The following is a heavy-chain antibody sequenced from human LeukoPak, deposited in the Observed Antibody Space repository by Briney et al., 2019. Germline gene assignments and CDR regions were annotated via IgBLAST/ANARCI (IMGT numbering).Heavy chain of an antibody. CDR3: ARVRVGATPTIDY. V-gene: IGHV3-33*05. J-gene: IGHJ4*02. CDR1: AFTFSSYG. CDR2: ISYDGSNK. Sequence: GGSLRLSCAASAFTFSSYGMHWVRQAPGKGLEWVAVISYDGSNKYYADSVKGRFTISRDNSKNTLYLQMNSLRAEDTAVYYCARVRVGATPTIDYWGQGTLVTVSS. D-gene: IGHD1-26*01.